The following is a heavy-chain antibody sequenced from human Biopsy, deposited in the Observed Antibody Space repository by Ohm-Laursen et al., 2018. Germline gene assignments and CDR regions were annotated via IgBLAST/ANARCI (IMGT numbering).Heavy chain of an antibody. J-gene: IGHJ5*02. D-gene: IGHD3-16*01. CDR2: MHNSGST. CDR1: GDSISSSNFY. CDR3: VRHALRLGPKKNWFDT. V-gene: IGHV4-39*01. Sequence: SETLSLTCTASGDSISSSNFYWAWIRQPPGKGLEWIGSMHNSGSTYYNPSLKSRVTISIDASKNQFSLKLTSVTAADTTVYYCVRHALRLGPKKNWFDTWGQGTLVTVSS.